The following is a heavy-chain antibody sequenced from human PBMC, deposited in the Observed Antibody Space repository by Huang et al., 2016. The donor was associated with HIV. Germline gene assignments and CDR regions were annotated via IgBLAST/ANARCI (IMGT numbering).Heavy chain of an antibody. CDR3: ARETVWFGELYFDY. V-gene: IGHV1-18*04. Sequence: QVQMVQSGAEVKKPGASVKVSCNGSGYTLTSYGISWVRQAPGQGLEWMGWISGDTGYTNYAEKFQGRVTLTTDSSTNTAYMELRSLRYDDTAVYYCARETVWFGELYFDYWGQGTLVAVSS. CDR2: ISGDTGYT. J-gene: IGHJ4*02. CDR1: GYTLTSYG. D-gene: IGHD3-10*01.